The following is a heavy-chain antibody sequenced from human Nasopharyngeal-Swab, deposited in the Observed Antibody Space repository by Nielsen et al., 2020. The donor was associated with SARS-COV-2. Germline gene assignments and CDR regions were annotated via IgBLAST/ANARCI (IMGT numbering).Heavy chain of an antibody. V-gene: IGHV4-61*02. J-gene: IGHJ6*03. CDR3: ARGLRGVTTYYYYYYMDV. D-gene: IGHD4-17*01. Sequence: SETLFLTCTVSGGSISSGSYYWSWIRQPAGKGLEWIGRIYTSGSTNYNPSLKSRVTISVDTSKNQFSLKLSSVTAADTAVYYCARGLRGVTTYYYYYYMDVWGKGTTVTVSS. CDR1: GGSISSGSYY. CDR2: IYTSGST.